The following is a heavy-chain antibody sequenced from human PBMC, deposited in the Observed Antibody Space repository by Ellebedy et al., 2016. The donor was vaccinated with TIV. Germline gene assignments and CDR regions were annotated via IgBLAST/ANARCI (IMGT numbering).Heavy chain of an antibody. CDR3: ARDGTVLRYFDRLSHYYYYGMDV. D-gene: IGHD3-9*01. CDR1: GFTFSSYW. J-gene: IGHJ6*02. CDR2: INSDGSST. Sequence: PGGSLRLSCAASGFTFSSYWMHWVRQAPGKGLVWVSRINSDGSSTSYADSVKGRFTISRDNAKNTLYLQMNSLRAKDTAVYYCARDGTVLRYFDRLSHYYYYGMDVWGQGTTVTVSS. V-gene: IGHV3-74*01.